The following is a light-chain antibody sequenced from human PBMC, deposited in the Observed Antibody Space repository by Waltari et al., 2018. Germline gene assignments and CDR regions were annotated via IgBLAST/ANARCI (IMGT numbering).Light chain of an antibody. CDR3: MQGAHWPRT. J-gene: IGKJ1*01. CDR1: QSLLFSDGKLY. CDR2: KVS. V-gene: IGKV2-30*01. Sequence: DVVMTQYPLSLPVTVGQVASIYCRSRQSLLFSDGKLYLNWFHQRPGQSPRRLIYKVSNRESLVPDRFSGSGSVTDFTLKITRVVAEDVVVYFCMQGAHWPRTFGQGTRVEI.